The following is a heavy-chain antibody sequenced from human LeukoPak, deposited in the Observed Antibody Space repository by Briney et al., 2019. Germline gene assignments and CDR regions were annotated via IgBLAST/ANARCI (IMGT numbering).Heavy chain of an antibody. J-gene: IGHJ5*02. CDR1: GCTFSSYA. V-gene: IGHV1-69*06. CDR2: IIPIFGTE. D-gene: IGHD3-10*01. Sequence: SVKVSCKACGCTFSSYAISWVRQAPGQGLEWMGGIIPIFGTENYAQKFQGRVTITADKSTSTAYMELSSLRSEDTAVYYCARVSFTMVRGVIISGPNWFDPWGQGTLVTVSS. CDR3: ARVSFTMVRGVIISGPNWFDP.